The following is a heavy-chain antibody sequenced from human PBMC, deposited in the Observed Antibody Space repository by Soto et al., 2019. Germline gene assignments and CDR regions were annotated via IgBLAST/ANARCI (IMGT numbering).Heavy chain of an antibody. V-gene: IGHV4-30-4*01. J-gene: IGHJ4*02. CDR3: ARANYYDSSGPDY. D-gene: IGHD3-22*01. CDR1: GGSISSGDYY. Sequence: PSETLSLTCTVSGGSISSGDYYWSWIRQPPGKGLEWIGYIYYSGSTYYNPSLKSRVTISVDTSKNQFSQKLSSVTAADTAVYYCARANYYDSSGPDYWGQGTLVTVSS. CDR2: IYYSGST.